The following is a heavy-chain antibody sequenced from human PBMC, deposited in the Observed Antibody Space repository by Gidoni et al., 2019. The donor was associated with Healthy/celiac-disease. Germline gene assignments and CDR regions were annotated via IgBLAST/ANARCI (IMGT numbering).Heavy chain of an antibody. D-gene: IGHD3-10*01. Sequence: QVQLQQWGAGLLKPSETLSLTCSVSGGSFSGYYWSWVRQPPGKGLEWIGEINHSETTNYNPSLKSRVTIAVDTSKNQFSLKLSSVTAAETAVYYCARSRRYYYGSGSYYNFWGQGTLVTVSS. CDR3: ARSRRYYYGSGSYYNF. CDR1: GGSFSGYY. V-gene: IGHV4-34*01. J-gene: IGHJ4*02. CDR2: INHSETT.